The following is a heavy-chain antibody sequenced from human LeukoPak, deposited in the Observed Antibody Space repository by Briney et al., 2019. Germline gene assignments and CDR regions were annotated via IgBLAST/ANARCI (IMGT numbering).Heavy chain of an antibody. CDR1: GFTFSNHW. CDR3: TRDTGLTIFGPRFDY. CDR2: IKQDGSEK. J-gene: IGHJ4*02. D-gene: IGHD3-3*01. Sequence: GGSLRLSCVVSGFTFSNHWMSWVRQAPGKGLEWVANIKQDGSEKYYVDSVEGRFTISRDNAKNSLYLQMNSLRAKDTAVYYCTRDTGLTIFGPRFDYWGQGTLVTVSS. V-gene: IGHV3-7*01.